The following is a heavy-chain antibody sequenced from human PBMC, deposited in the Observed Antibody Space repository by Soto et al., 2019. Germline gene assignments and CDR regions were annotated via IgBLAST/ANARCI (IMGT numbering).Heavy chain of an antibody. J-gene: IGHJ4*02. Sequence: SETLSLTCAVSSGSISSSNWWSWVRQPPGKGPEWIGEIYHSGSTNYNPSLKSRVTISVDKSKNQFSLKLSSVTAADTAVYYCARANGDYGGFDYWGQGTLVTVSS. CDR2: IYHSGST. CDR1: SGSISSSNW. V-gene: IGHV4-4*02. CDR3: ARANGDYGGFDY. D-gene: IGHD4-17*01.